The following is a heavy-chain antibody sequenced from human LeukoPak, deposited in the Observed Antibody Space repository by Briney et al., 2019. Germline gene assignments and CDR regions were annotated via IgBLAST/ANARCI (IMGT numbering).Heavy chain of an antibody. J-gene: IGHJ4*02. CDR2: IYYSGST. D-gene: IGHD3-9*01. V-gene: IGHV4-61*01. Sequence: KPSETLSLTCAVSGGSISSGTYSWTWMRQPPGKGLEWIGYIYYSGSTNYNPSLRSRVTISVDTSKNQFSLKLSSVTAADTAVYYCARSQGRYLIHPFAYWGPGTLVTVSS. CDR1: GGSISSGTYS. CDR3: ARSQGRYLIHPFAY.